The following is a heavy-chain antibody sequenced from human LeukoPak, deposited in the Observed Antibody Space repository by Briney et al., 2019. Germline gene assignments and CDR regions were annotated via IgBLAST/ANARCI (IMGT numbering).Heavy chain of an antibody. V-gene: IGHV4-59*01. CDR2: IYYSGDT. D-gene: IGHD3-10*01. J-gene: IGHJ5*02. CDR3: VRGPYGSSISNWFDP. CDR1: GGSITGYS. Sequence: SETLSLTCSVSGGSITGYSWSWIRQPPGKGLEWIGYIYYSGDTYYNASLKSRVSFSVDTSHKQFSLKLNSVTAADTAVYYCVRGPYGSSISNWFDPWGQGILVIVSS.